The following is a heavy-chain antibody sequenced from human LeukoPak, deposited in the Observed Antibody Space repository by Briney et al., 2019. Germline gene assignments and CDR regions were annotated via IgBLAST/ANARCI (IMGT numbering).Heavy chain of an antibody. CDR1: GFTFSDYY. CDR2: NSSRSSYT. J-gene: IGHJ4*02. CDR3: ARDSGGNYFDY. D-gene: IGHD1-26*01. Sequence: GRSLRLSCAAPGFTFSDYYMSWVRQASGKGLEGVTYNSSRSSYTNYADAVKGRYTIYRDSAKNSLYLQMNSLRAEDTAVYYCARDSGGNYFDYWGQGTLVSVSS. V-gene: IGHV3-11*06.